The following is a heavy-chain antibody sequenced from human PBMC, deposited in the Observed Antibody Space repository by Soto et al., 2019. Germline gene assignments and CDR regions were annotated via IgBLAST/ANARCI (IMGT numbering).Heavy chain of an antibody. D-gene: IGHD2-15*01. J-gene: IGHJ4*02. CDR1: GFTFSSYG. CDR2: ISYDGSNK. CDR3: PKDRARYCGGGSCYSIFDS. V-gene: IGHV3-30*18. Sequence: QVQLVESGGGVVQPGRSLRLSCAASGFTFSSYGMHWVRQAPGKGLEGVAVISYDGSNKYYADSVKGRFTISRDNSKSTLYLQMNSLRAEDTALYYCPKDRARYCGGGSCYSIFDSWGQGTLVTVSS.